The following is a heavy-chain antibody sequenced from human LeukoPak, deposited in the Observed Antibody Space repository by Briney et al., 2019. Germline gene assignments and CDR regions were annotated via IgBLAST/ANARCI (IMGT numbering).Heavy chain of an antibody. D-gene: IGHD3/OR15-3a*01. V-gene: IGHV3-9*01. CDR3: AKDKGTGVRLFDY. CDR2: ISWNSGSI. Sequence: GRSLRLSCAASGFTFDDYAMHWVRQAPGKGLEWVSGISWNSGSIGYADSVKGRFTISRDNAKNSLYLQMNSLRAEDTALYYCAKDKGTGVRLFDYWGQGTLVTVSS. CDR1: GFTFDDYA. J-gene: IGHJ4*02.